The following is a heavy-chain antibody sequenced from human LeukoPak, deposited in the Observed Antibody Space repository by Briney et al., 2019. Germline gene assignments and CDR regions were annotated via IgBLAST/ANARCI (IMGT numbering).Heavy chain of an antibody. J-gene: IGHJ4*02. Sequence: GGSLRLSCAASGFTVSSNYMSWVRQAPGKGLEWVSVIYSGGSAYYADSVKGRFTISRDNSKNTLYLQMNSLRAEDTAVYYCARDDIAAAGRTDYWGQGTLVTVSS. CDR2: IYSGGSA. D-gene: IGHD6-13*01. CDR3: ARDDIAAAGRTDY. V-gene: IGHV3-53*01. CDR1: GFTVSSNY.